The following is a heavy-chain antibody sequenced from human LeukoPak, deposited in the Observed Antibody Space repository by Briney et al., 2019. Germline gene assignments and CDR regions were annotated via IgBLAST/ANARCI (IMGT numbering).Heavy chain of an antibody. V-gene: IGHV3-23*01. D-gene: IGHD2/OR15-2a*01. J-gene: IGHJ4*02. Sequence: GGSLRLSCSASGFTLNSYSMGWVRRAPGKGLEWVSAVNANGASTYYADSVKGRFSISRDNSKNTISLQMHSLRAEDTAVYYCAKPTGGTFYQGAIESWGQGTQVTVSS. CDR1: GFTLNSYS. CDR2: VNANGAST. CDR3: AKPTGGTFYQGAIES.